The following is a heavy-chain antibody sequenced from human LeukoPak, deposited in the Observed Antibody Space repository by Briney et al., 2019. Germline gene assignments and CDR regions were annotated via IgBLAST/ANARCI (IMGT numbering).Heavy chain of an antibody. Sequence: SVKVSCKASGGTFSSYAISWVRQAPGQGLEWMGRIIPILGIANYAQKFQGRVTITADKSTSTAYMELSSLRSEDTSVYYCARDPTTVVTPDDYWGQGTLVTVSS. CDR3: ARDPTTVVTPDDY. J-gene: IGHJ4*02. D-gene: IGHD4-23*01. CDR2: IIPILGIA. CDR1: GGTFSSYA. V-gene: IGHV1-69*04.